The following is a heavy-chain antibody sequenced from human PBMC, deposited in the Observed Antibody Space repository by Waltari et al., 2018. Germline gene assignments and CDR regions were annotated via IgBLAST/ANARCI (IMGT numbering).Heavy chain of an antibody. V-gene: IGHV4-38-2*02. D-gene: IGHD1-26*01. J-gene: IGHJ3*02. CDR3: ARATVGSTTTESFDI. CDR1: GYSISRGYY. Sequence: QVLLQESGPGLLKPSETLSLTCTVSGYSISRGYYWAWIRQPPGKGLEWIASNYHTGETYQNPSLKSRVTISIDTSKNFFSLKLDSVTAEDTAVYFCARATVGSTTTESFDIWGQGTLVSVSS. CDR2: NYHTGET.